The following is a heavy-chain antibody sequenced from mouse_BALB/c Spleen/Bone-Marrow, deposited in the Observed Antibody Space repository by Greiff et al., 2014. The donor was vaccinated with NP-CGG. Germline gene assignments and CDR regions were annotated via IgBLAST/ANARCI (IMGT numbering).Heavy chain of an antibody. J-gene: IGHJ1*01. CDR3: ARPATYYGNFYWYFDV. CDR1: GYTFTSYI. D-gene: IGHD2-10*01. CDR2: INPYNDGT. V-gene: IGHV1-14*01. Sequence: VQLKDSGPELVKPGASVKMSCKASGYTFTSYIMHWVKQKLGQGLEWIGYINPYNDGTKYNEKFKGKATLTSDKSSSTAYMELSSLTSEDSAVYYCARPATYYGNFYWYFDVWGAGTTVTVSS.